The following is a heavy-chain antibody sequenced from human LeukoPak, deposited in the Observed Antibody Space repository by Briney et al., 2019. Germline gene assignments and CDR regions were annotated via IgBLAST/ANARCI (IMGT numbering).Heavy chain of an antibody. V-gene: IGHV1-24*01. Sequence: ASVKVSCKVSGYTLTDLSMHWVRQAPGKGLEWMGGFDPEDGETIYAQKFQGRVTMTEDTSTDTAYMELSSLRSEDTAVYYCATRIVVVPAAANLRLYYFDYWGQGTLVTVSS. D-gene: IGHD2-2*01. CDR3: ATRIVVVPAAANLRLYYFDY. CDR2: FDPEDGET. CDR1: GYTLTDLS. J-gene: IGHJ4*02.